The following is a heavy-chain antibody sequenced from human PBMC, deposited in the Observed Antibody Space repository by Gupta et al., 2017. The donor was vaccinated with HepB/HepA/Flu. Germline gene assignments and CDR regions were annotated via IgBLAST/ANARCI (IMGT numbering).Heavy chain of an antibody. V-gene: IGHV4-59*01. CDR2: VYYGGNT. CDR3: ARDRPTRGRWFDL. CDR1: GGSINPYY. Sequence: QVQLQESGPGLVKPSETLSLTCTVSGGSINPYYWSWIRQPPGRGPEWVGFVYYGGNTNYTPSLKSRVTISIDASKNQFSLKLTSVTAADTAVYYCARDRPTRGRWFDLWGQGTLVAVSS. D-gene: IGHD3-16*01. J-gene: IGHJ5*02.